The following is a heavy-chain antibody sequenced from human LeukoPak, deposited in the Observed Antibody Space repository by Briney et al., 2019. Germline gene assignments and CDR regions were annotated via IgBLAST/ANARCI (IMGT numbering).Heavy chain of an antibody. Sequence: SVKVSCKASGGTFTSLTINWVRQAPGQGLEWMGGIIPIFGRANYAQKFQGRVTITADDSTSTAYMELSRLRSEDTAVYYCADLVYCSSSSCYEPFNQTWGQGTLVTVSS. V-gene: IGHV1-69*13. CDR2: IIPIFGRA. D-gene: IGHD2-2*01. J-gene: IGHJ4*02. CDR3: ADLVYCSSSSCYEPFNQT. CDR1: GGTFTSLT.